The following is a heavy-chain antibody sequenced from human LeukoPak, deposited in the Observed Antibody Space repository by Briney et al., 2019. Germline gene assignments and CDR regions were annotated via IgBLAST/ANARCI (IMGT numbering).Heavy chain of an antibody. Sequence: ASVKVSCKASGYSFIGYHMHWVRQAPGQGLEWMGWIDPNSGGTNYAQKFQGRVTMTRDTSTTTVYMELSRLRSDDTAVYYCSRASIAVAAVAGYWGQGTLVTVSS. D-gene: IGHD6-19*01. CDR3: SRASIAVAAVAGY. J-gene: IGHJ1*01. CDR1: GYSFIGYH. CDR2: IDPNSGGT. V-gene: IGHV1-2*02.